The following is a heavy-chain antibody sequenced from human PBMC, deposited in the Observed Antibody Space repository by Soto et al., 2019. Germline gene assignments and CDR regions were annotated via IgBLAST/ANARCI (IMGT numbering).Heavy chain of an antibody. V-gene: IGHV4-39*07. CDR2: IYHNGST. Sequence: SETLSLTCTVSGGSISSGDYYWSWIRQPPGKGLEWIGEIYHNGSTYSNPSPKSRVSMSVDKTRNLFSLKLSSVTAADTAVYYCATYYYGMDVWGQGTTVTVSS. J-gene: IGHJ6*02. CDR3: ATYYYGMDV. CDR1: GGSISSGDYY.